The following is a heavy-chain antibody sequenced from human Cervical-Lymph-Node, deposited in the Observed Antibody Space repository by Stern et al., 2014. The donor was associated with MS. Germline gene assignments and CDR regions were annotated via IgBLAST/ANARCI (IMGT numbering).Heavy chain of an antibody. D-gene: IGHD2-15*01. V-gene: IGHV1-46*02. CDR1: EYTHNNYL. CDR3: AVRYCSGGRCYSVPDV. CDR2: INPSGAT. J-gene: IGHJ6*02. Sequence: VQLVESGSEVKKPAASVKVSCKASEYTHNNYLIHWVRQSPGQRPDWVGVINPSGATNYAQKVQDRVTMTTDASTSTFYMELSRLRSEDTAVYYCAVRYCSGGRCYSVPDVWGQGTTVIVSS.